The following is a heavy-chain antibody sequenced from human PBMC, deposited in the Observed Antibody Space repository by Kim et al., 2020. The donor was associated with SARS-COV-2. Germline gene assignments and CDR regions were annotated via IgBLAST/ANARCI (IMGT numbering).Heavy chain of an antibody. Sequence: SVKVSCKGSGGTFSSYAISWVRQAPGQGLEWMGGIIPIFGTANYAQKFQGRVTITADESTSTAYMELSSLRSEDTAVYYCARGYSSGWDLRYWGQGTLVTVSS. V-gene: IGHV1-69*13. CDR3: ARGYSSGWDLRY. CDR2: IIPIFGTA. CDR1: GGTFSSYA. J-gene: IGHJ4*02. D-gene: IGHD6-19*01.